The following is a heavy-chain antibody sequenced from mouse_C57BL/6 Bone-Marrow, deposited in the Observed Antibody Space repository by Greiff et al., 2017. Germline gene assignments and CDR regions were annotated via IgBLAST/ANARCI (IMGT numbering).Heavy chain of an antibody. CDR1: GYTFTSYT. J-gene: IGHJ4*01. CDR3: ARSRIYYYGSPYAMDY. V-gene: IGHV1-64*01. CDR2: FHPNSGST. D-gene: IGHD1-1*01. Sequence: QVQLQQPGAELVKPGASVKLSCKASGYTFTSYTMHWVKQRPGQGLEWIGMFHPNSGSTNYNEKFKSKATLTVAKSSSTAYMQLSSLTSDDAAVXYCARSRIYYYGSPYAMDYWGQGTSVTVSS.